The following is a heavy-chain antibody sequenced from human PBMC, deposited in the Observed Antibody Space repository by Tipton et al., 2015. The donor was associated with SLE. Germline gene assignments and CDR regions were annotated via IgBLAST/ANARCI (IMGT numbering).Heavy chain of an antibody. J-gene: IGHJ3*02. Sequence: TLSLTCTVSGGSISSGSYYLCWIRQPAGKGLEWMGRIDTSWSTNYNPSLKSRVTISVDTSKNQFSLKLSTVTAADTAVYYCARGATSGSPRAFDIWGQGTMVTVSS. CDR3: ARGATSGSPRAFDI. D-gene: IGHD1-26*01. V-gene: IGHV4-61*02. CDR2: IDTSWST. CDR1: GGSISSGSYY.